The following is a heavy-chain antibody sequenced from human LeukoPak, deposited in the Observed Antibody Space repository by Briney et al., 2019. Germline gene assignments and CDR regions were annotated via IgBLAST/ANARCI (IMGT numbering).Heavy chain of an antibody. CDR2: INHSGST. V-gene: IGHV4-34*01. Sequence: GSLRLSCAASGFTFSSYAMSWVRQAPGKGLEWIGEINHSGSTNYNPSLKSRVTISVDTSKNQFSLKLSSVTAADTAVYYCARGLSAIVHWGQGTLVTVSS. J-gene: IGHJ4*02. CDR1: GFTFSSYA. CDR3: ARGLSAIVH. D-gene: IGHD2-21*02.